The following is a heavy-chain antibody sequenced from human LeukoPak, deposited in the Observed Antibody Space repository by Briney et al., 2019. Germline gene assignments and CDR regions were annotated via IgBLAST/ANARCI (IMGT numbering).Heavy chain of an antibody. Sequence: GGSLRLSCAASGFTFNKHWMSWVRQAPGKELGWVANVNEDGSEKYYVDSVTGRFTISRDNAKNSLSLQVSSLRAEDTAVYYCTREDDGGDWGRAFDIWGRGTMVTVSS. V-gene: IGHV3-7*01. CDR1: GFTFNKHW. CDR2: VNEDGSEK. CDR3: TREDDGGDWGRAFDI. D-gene: IGHD2-21*02. J-gene: IGHJ3*02.